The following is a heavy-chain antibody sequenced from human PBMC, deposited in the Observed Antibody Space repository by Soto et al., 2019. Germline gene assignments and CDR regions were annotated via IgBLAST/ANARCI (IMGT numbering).Heavy chain of an antibody. CDR1: GFTFSSYS. CDR2: ISSSSSYI. J-gene: IGHJ6*02. D-gene: IGHD4-17*01. Sequence: GGSLRLSCAASGFTFSSYSMNWVRQAPGKGLEWVSSISSSSSYIYYADSVKGRFTISRDNAKNSLYLQMNSLRAEDTAVYYCARDLPPTVTTYYYYYGMDVWGQGTTVTVSS. V-gene: IGHV3-21*01. CDR3: ARDLPPTVTTYYYYYGMDV.